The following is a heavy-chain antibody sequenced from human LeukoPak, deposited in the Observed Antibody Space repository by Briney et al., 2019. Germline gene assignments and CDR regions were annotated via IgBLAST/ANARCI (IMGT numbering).Heavy chain of an antibody. Sequence: SGPTLVNPTQTLTLTCTFSGFSLSTSGMCVSWIRQPPGKALEWLALIDWGDDKYYSTSLKTRLTISKDTSKNQVVFTMTNMDPVDTATYYCARTYYGSGNHNSKPPDFDHWGQGTLVTVSS. J-gene: IGHJ4*02. CDR1: GFSLSTSGMC. CDR3: ARTYYGSGNHNSKPPDFDH. V-gene: IGHV2-70*01. CDR2: IDWGDDK. D-gene: IGHD3-10*01.